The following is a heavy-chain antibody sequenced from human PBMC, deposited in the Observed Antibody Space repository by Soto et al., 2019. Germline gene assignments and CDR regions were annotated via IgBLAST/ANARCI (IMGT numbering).Heavy chain of an antibody. J-gene: IGHJ6*02. V-gene: IGHV4-4*02. CDR3: ATCQLGEYYYAMDI. CDR2: IYDSGNT. CDR1: GDSITTYTW. Sequence: VSLTCGVSGDSITTYTWWTWVRQTPGKGLEWIGEIYDSGNTRYNPSLKSRVTISKDTSKNELSLKLNSVTVADTAVYYCATCQLGEYYYAMDIWGQGTTVTVSS. D-gene: IGHD7-27*01.